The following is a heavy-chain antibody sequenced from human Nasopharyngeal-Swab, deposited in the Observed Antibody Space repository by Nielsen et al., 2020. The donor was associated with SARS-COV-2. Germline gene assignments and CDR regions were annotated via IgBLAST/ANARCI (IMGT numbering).Heavy chain of an antibody. CDR1: GFTFSTYG. V-gene: IGHV3-48*02. Sequence: GESLKISCAASGFTFSTYGMNWFRQAPGKGLEWISHITRGSSTIYYADSVKGRFTISRDDAKNSLYLQMNSLRDDDTAVYYCARGRYNPYWGQGTLVTVSS. CDR3: ARGRYNPY. J-gene: IGHJ4*02. CDR2: ITRGSSTI. D-gene: IGHD3-9*01.